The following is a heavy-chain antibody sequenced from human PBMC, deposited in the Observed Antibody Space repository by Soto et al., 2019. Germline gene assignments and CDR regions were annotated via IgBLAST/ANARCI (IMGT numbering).Heavy chain of an antibody. D-gene: IGHD1-26*01. Sequence: ASVKVSCKASGYTFTSYGVHWVRQAPGQRPEWMGWVNAGNGKTIYSQRFQGRVSITRDTSASTAYMELSSLRSEDTAVYYCAVHECNSVWRCGCWFGPWGQGTLVTVSS. V-gene: IGHV1-3*01. J-gene: IGHJ5*02. CDR3: AVHECNSVWRCGCWFGP. CDR2: VNAGNGKT. CDR1: GYTFTSYG.